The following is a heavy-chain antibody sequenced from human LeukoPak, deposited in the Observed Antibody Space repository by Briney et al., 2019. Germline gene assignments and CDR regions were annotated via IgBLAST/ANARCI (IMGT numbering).Heavy chain of an antibody. CDR2: IYSDDNT. D-gene: IGHD2-2*01. CDR1: GFTVSSNY. Sequence: GGSLRLSCAATGFTVSSNYMNWVRQAPGKGLEWVPLIYSDDNTRYADSVKGRFTISRDNSKNTLYLQMNSLRPDDTAVYYCARSGRGSSTDYLDYWGQGTLVTVSS. CDR3: ARSGRGSSTDYLDY. J-gene: IGHJ4*02. V-gene: IGHV3-53*05.